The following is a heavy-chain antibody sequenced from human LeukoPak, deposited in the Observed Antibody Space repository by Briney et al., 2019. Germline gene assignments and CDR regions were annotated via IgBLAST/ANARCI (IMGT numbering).Heavy chain of an antibody. CDR2: IYPGDSDT. CDR1: GYSFTSYW. CDR3: ARQNHYYGSGSYYWGGFDY. V-gene: IGHV5-51*01. D-gene: IGHD3-10*01. Sequence: GESLKISCKGPGYSFTSYWIGWVRQMPGQGLAWMGIIYPGDSDTRYSPSFQGQVTISADKSISTAYLQWSSLKASDTAMYYCARQNHYYGSGSYYWGGFDYWGQGTLVTVSS. J-gene: IGHJ4*02.